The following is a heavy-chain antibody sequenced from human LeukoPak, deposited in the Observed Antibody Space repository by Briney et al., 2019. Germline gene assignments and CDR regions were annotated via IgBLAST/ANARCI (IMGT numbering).Heavy chain of an antibody. CDR3: TTVYDSSGYRFDP. J-gene: IGHJ5*02. CDR2: IKSETDGGTT. D-gene: IGHD3-22*01. V-gene: IGHV3-15*01. CDR1: GFTFSNAW. Sequence: GGSLRLSCAASGFTFSNAWMSWVRQAPGKGLNLVARIKSETDGGTTDYAAPVKGRFTISRDDSKNTLYLQMNSLKTGDTAVYFCTTVYDSSGYRFDPWGQGTLVTVSS.